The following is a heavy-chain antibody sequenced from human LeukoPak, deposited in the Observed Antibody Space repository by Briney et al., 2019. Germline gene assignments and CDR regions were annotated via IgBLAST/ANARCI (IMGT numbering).Heavy chain of an antibody. CDR3: AKDIVGAPFDY. Sequence: GGSLRLSCAASGFTFSSHVMGWVRQAPGKGLEWVSTISGSGGSTYYADSVKGRFTISRDNSKNTLYLQMNSLRAEDTAVYYCAKDIVGAPFDYWGQGTLVTVSS. V-gene: IGHV3-23*01. CDR1: GFTFSSHV. J-gene: IGHJ4*02. D-gene: IGHD1-26*01. CDR2: ISGSGGST.